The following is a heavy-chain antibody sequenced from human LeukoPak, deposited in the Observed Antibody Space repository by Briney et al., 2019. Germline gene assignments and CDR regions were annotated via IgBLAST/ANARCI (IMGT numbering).Heavy chain of an antibody. CDR2: FYTGGTP. CDR3: ARGGIPDY. Sequence: SETLSLTCTVSGVSISSYYWSWIRQPAGKGLEWIGRFYTGGTPNYNPSLKSRVTILVDTSRNQFSLKLSSVTAADTAVYYCARGGIPDYWGQGILVTVSS. D-gene: IGHD2-21*01. V-gene: IGHV4-4*07. J-gene: IGHJ4*02. CDR1: GVSISSYY.